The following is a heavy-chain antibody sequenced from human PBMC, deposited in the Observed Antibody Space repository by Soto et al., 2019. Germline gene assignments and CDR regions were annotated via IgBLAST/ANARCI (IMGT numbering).Heavy chain of an antibody. D-gene: IGHD6-19*01. CDR2: ISAYNGNT. CDR3: ARDRGYGWLWGMDV. CDR1: GYTFTSYG. J-gene: IGHJ6*02. Sequence: AAVKVSCKTSGYTFTSYGISWVRQAPGQGLEWMGWISAYNGNTNYAQKLQGRVTMTTDTSTSTAYMELRSLRSDDTAVYYCARDRGYGWLWGMDVWGQGTTVTVSS. V-gene: IGHV1-18*01.